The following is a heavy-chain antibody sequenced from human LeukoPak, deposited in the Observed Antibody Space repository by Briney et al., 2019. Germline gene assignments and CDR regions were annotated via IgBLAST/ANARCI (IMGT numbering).Heavy chain of an antibody. V-gene: IGHV3-48*03. D-gene: IGHD3-9*01. CDR1: GFTFSSYE. CDR2: ISSSGSTI. J-gene: IGHJ4*02. Sequence: GGSLRLSCAASGFTFSSYEMNWVRQAPGKGLEWVSYISSSGSTIYYADSVKGRFTISRDNAKNSLYLQMNSLRAEDTAVYYCARKNYDILTGPDDYWGQGTLVTVSS. CDR3: ARKNYDILTGPDDY.